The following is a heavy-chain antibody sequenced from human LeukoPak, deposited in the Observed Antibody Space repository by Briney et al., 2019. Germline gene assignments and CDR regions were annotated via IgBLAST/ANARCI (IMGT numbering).Heavy chain of an antibody. CDR2: ISSDGDNT. J-gene: IGHJ4*02. CDR1: GFIFSNYG. V-gene: IGHV3-64D*06. D-gene: IGHD4-17*01. Sequence: GGSLRLSCSASGFIFSNYGMYWVRQAPGKGLEFVSAISSDGDNTFYADSVKGRFTISRDNSKNTLYLQTSSLRGEDTAVYYCVRVNDYGDRNLYYFGYWGQETLVPVSS. CDR3: VRVNDYGDRNLYYFGY.